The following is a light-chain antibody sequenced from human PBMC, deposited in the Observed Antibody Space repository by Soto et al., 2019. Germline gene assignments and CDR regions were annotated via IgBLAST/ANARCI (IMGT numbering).Light chain of an antibody. J-gene: IGLJ3*02. CDR3: CSYAGSHTWV. V-gene: IGLV2-11*01. CDR2: DVT. CDR1: SSDVGGYDY. Sequence: QSALTQPRSVSGSPGQSVTISCTGTSSDVGGYDYVSWYQQHPGKAPKVMIYDVTKRPSGVPDRFSGSKSVNTASLTISGLQAEDEADYYCCSYAGSHTWVFGGGTKLTVL.